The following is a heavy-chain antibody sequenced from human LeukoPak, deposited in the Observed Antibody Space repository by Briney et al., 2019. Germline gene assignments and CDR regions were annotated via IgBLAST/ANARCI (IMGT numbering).Heavy chain of an antibody. CDR1: GYTFTGYY. Sequence: ASVKVSCKASGYTFTGYYMHWVRQAPGQGLEWMGWINPKSGDTNYAQKFQGRVTMTRDTSISTAYMELSRLRSDDTAVYYCARVFAGNYFYYYYYMDVWGKGTTVTVSS. CDR2: INPKSGDT. V-gene: IGHV1-2*02. CDR3: ARVFAGNYFYYYYYMDV. J-gene: IGHJ6*03. D-gene: IGHD3-10*01.